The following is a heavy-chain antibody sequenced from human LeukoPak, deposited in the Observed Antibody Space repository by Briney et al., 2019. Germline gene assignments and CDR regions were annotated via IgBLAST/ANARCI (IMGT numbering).Heavy chain of an antibody. V-gene: IGHV4-59*01. J-gene: IGHJ4*02. D-gene: IGHD3-10*01. CDR1: GGSISSYY. CDR2: IYYSGST. CDR3: ARDLYGSGSYFGY. Sequence: PSETLSLTCTVSGGSISSYYWSWIRQPPGKGLEWSGYIYYSGSTNYNPSLKSRVTISVDTSKNQFSLKLSSVTAADTAVYYCARDLYGSGSYFGYWGQGTLVTVSS.